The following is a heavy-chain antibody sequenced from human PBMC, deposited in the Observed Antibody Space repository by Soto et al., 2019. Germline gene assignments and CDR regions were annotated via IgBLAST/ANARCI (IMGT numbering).Heavy chain of an antibody. J-gene: IGHJ4*02. CDR1: GFTFSDYY. CDR2: ISSSGSTI. Sequence: GGSLRLSCAASGFTFSDYYMSWIRQAPGKGLEWVSYISSSGSTIYYADSVKGRFTISRDNAKNSLYLQMMSLRAEDLAVYYCARDQGVDYGAYFDYWGQGTLVTVSS. D-gene: IGHD4-17*01. V-gene: IGHV3-11*01. CDR3: ARDQGVDYGAYFDY.